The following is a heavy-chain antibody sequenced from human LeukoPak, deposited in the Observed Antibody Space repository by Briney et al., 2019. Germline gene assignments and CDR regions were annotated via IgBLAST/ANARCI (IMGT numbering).Heavy chain of an antibody. Sequence: ASVKVSCKASGYTLTTYYMHWVRQAPGQGLEWMGWINPNSGDANCAQKFQGRVTLTWDTSINTAYMELSWLTSDDTAVYYCARGGYYEVLTGYSNYWGQGTLVTVSS. V-gene: IGHV1-2*02. D-gene: IGHD3-9*01. CDR2: INPNSGDA. CDR1: GYTLTTYY. CDR3: ARGGYYEVLTGYSNY. J-gene: IGHJ4*02.